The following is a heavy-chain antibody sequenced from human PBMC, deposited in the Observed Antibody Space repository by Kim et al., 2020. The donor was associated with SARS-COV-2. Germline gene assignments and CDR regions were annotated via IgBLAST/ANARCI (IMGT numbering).Heavy chain of an antibody. CDR2: INHSGST. V-gene: IGHV4-34*01. D-gene: IGHD3-10*01. Sequence: SETLSLTCAVYGGSFSGYSWSWIRQPPGKGLEWIGEINHSGSTNYNPSLKSRVTISVDTSKKQFSLKLRSVTAADTAVYYCARGYKPGSGSYYPYWGQGTLVTVSS. CDR1: GGSFSGYS. CDR3: ARGYKPGSGSYYPY. J-gene: IGHJ4*02.